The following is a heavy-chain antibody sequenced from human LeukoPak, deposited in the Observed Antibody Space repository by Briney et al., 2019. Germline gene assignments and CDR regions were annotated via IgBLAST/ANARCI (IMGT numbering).Heavy chain of an antibody. D-gene: IGHD5-18*01. V-gene: IGHV1-18*04. Sequence: ASVKVSCKASGYTFTSYGISWVRQAPGQGLEWMGWISAYNGNTNYAQKLQGRVTMTTDTSKSTAYMELMRLRSDDTAVYYCARAGGDRYQLTEGGDAFDIWGQGTMVTVSS. CDR3: ARAGGDRYQLTEGGDAFDI. J-gene: IGHJ3*02. CDR2: ISAYNGNT. CDR1: GYTFTSYG.